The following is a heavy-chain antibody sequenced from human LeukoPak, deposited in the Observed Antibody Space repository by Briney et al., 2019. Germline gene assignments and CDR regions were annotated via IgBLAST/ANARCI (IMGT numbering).Heavy chain of an antibody. CDR2: ISSSSSYI. CDR3: ARDGGDGYPGPYDY. V-gene: IGHV3-21*01. D-gene: IGHD5-24*01. Sequence: PGGSLRLSCAASGFTFSSYSMNWVRQAPGKGLEWVSSISSSSSYIYYADPVKGRFTISRDNAKNSLYLQMNSLRAEDTAVYYCARDGGDGYPGPYDYWGQGTLVTVSS. CDR1: GFTFSSYS. J-gene: IGHJ4*02.